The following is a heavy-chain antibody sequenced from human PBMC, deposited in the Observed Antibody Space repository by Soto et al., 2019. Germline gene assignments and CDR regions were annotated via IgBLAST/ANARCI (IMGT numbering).Heavy chain of an antibody. V-gene: IGHV4-59*01. D-gene: IGHD1-26*01. J-gene: IGHJ4*02. CDR3: ARDSGSLNFDY. CDR2: IYYSGST. Sequence: PSETLSLTCTVSGGSISSYYWSWIRQPPGKGLEWIGYIYYSGSTNYNPSLKSRVTISVDTSKNQSSLKLSSVTAADTAVYYCARDSGSLNFDYWGQGTLVTVHS. CDR1: GGSISSYY.